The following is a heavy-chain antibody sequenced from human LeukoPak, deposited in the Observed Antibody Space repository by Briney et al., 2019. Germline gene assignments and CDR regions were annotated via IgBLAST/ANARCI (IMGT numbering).Heavy chain of an antibody. CDR3: ARDSGTTGEVKFVP. D-gene: IGHD3-10*01. J-gene: IGHJ5*02. V-gene: IGHV4-4*07. CDR2: IYNSGST. Sequence: SGTLSLTCTVSGCSISSYYWSWIRQRAGKGLEWIGRIYNSGSTTYNPALMSRGTMSVDTSKNQFSLKLSSGPAADTAVYYCARDSGTTGEVKFVPWGQGTLVTVSS. CDR1: GCSISSYY.